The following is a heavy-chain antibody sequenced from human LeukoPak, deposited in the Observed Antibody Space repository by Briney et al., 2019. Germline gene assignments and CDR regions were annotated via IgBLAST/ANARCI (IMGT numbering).Heavy chain of an antibody. V-gene: IGHV4-34*01. CDR2: INHSGST. CDR1: GGSFSGYY. J-gene: IGHJ5*02. CDR3: ARGGGYSSGWYGGVGFDP. D-gene: IGHD6-19*01. Sequence: SETLSLTCAVYGGSFSGYYWSWIRQPPGKGLEWIGEINHSGSTNYNPSLKSRVTISVDTSKNQFSLKLSSVTAADTAVYHCARGGGYSSGWYGGVGFDPWGQGTLVTVSS.